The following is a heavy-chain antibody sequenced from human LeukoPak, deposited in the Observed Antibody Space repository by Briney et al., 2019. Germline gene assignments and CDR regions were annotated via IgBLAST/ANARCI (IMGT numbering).Heavy chain of an antibody. CDR1: GGTFSSYA. CDR3: ARDYYDSSGPDAFDI. D-gene: IGHD3-22*01. J-gene: IGHJ3*02. Sequence: ASVKVSCKASGGTFSSYAISWVRQAPGQGLEWMGGIIPIFGTANYAQKFQGRVTITADGSTSTAYMELSSLRSEDTAVYYCARDYYDSSGPDAFDIWGQGTMVTVSS. V-gene: IGHV1-69*13. CDR2: IIPIFGTA.